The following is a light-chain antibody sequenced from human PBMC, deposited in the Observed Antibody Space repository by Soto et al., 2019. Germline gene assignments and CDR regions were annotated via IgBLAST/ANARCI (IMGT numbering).Light chain of an antibody. CDR1: SSDVGGYKY. CDR3: SSYTSSSTLV. CDR2: EVS. J-gene: IGLJ1*01. V-gene: IGLV2-14*01. Sequence: QSALTQPASVSGSPGQSITISCTGTSSDVGGYKYVSWYQQHPGKAPKLMIYEVSNRPSGVSNRFSGSKPGNTASLTISGLQAEDEADYYCSSYTSSSTLVFGTGTKLTVL.